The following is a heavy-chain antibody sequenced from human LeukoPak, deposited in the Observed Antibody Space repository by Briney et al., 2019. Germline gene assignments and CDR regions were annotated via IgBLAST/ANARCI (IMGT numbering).Heavy chain of an antibody. CDR3: TRGRRATHDY. CDR2: IRSKAYGGTT. V-gene: IGHV3-49*04. Sequence: GGSLRLSCTASGFTFGDYSMNWVRQAPGKGLEWVGFIRSKAYGGTTEYAASVKGRFTISRDDSKSIAYLQMNSLKTDDTAVYYCTRGRRATHDYWGQGTLVTVTS. D-gene: IGHD1-26*01. CDR1: GFTFGDYS. J-gene: IGHJ4*02.